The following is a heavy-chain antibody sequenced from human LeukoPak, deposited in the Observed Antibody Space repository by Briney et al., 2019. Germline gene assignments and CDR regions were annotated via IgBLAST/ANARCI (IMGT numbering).Heavy chain of an antibody. CDR3: ARLYGNYQNYFDY. Sequence: PSETLSLTCAVYGGSFSGYYWSWIRQPPGKGLEWIGEIYHSGSTNYNPSLKSRVTISVDTSKNQFSLKLTSVTAADTAVYYCARLYGNYQNYFDYWGQGTLVTVSS. CDR1: GGSFSGYY. V-gene: IGHV4-34*01. D-gene: IGHD1-7*01. CDR2: IYHSGST. J-gene: IGHJ4*02.